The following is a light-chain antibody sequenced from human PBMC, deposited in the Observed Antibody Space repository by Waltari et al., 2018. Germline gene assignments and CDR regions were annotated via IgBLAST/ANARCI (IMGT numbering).Light chain of an antibody. CDR1: SSGVGSYNL. J-gene: IGLJ3*02. V-gene: IGLV2-23*01. CDR3: CSYAGAV. CDR2: EGS. Sequence: QSALTQPAYVSGSPGQSITISCTGTSSGVGSYNLVSWYQQHPGKAPKLMIYEGSKRPSGVSNRFSGCKSGNTASLTIAGLQAEDEADYYGCSYAGAVFGGGTKLTIL.